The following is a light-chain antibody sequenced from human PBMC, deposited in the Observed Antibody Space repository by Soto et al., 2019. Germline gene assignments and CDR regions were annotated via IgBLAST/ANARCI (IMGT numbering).Light chain of an antibody. J-gene: IGKJ5*01. V-gene: IGKV1-5*01. CDR1: QTISSW. CDR2: SAS. Sequence: IQMSQSPSTLSGSLGDRFTITCLASQTISSWLAWYQQKPGKAPKLLVYSASTLQSGVPSRFSGSGSGPDFTLTISSLQPEDSATYFCQQLNSYPQTFGQGTLLEI. CDR3: QQLNSYPQT.